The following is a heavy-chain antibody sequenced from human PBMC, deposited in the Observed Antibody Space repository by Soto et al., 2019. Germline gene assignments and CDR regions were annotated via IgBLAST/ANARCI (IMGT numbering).Heavy chain of an antibody. J-gene: IGHJ4*02. V-gene: IGHV3-30*18. CDR1: GFTFSDNA. D-gene: IGHD6-19*01. CDR3: AKGGRQWLVTSDFNY. Sequence: VQLVESGGGVVQPGRSLRLSCAASGFTFSDNAMHWVRQAPGKGLEWVAVVSHDGRKTHYADSVNGRFTISRDSSKNTVSLEMTSLRAEDTAVYYCAKGGRQWLVTSDFNYWGQGALVTVSS. CDR2: VSHDGRKT.